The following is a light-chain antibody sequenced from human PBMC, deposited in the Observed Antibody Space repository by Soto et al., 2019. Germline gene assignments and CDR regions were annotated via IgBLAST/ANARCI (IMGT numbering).Light chain of an antibody. CDR2: GTT. J-gene: IGLJ1*01. Sequence: QSVLTQPPSVSGAPGQRVTISCTGSSSNIGAGYDVHWYQQLPGTAPKLIIYGTTNRPSGVPDRSSGSKSGTSASLAITGLQAEDEADYYCQSYDGTLSGSYVFGIGTKVTGL. V-gene: IGLV1-40*01. CDR3: QSYDGTLSGSYV. CDR1: SSNIGAGYD.